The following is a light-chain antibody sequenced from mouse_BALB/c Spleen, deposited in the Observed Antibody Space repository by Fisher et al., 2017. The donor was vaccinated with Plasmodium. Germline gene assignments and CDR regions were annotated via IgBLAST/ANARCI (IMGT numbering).Light chain of an antibody. V-gene: IGKV1-110*01. CDR1: QSLLHNYGDTY. J-gene: IGKJ5*01. CDR3: SQSTHLPLT. CDR2: KVS. Sequence: DIVLTQSPLSLPVSLGDQASISCRSSQSLLHNYGDTYLHWYLQKPGQSPKLLMFKVSNRFSGVPDRFTGSGSGTDFTLKISGGEAEDLGVYFCSQSTHLPLTFGAGTKLELK.